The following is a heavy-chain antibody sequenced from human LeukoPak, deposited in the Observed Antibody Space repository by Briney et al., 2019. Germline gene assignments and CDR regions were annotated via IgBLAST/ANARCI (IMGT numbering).Heavy chain of an antibody. J-gene: IGHJ4*02. Sequence: GSLRLSCTASGFTFGDYAMSWVRQPPGKGLEWIGEISHRGSTNYNPSLKSRVTISVYTSKNQFSLKLTSVTAADTAVYYCARGRRQLVRSWGYWGQGTLVTVSS. V-gene: IGHV4-34*01. CDR3: ARGRRQLVRSWGY. CDR2: ISHRGST. D-gene: IGHD6-13*01. CDR1: GFTFGDYA.